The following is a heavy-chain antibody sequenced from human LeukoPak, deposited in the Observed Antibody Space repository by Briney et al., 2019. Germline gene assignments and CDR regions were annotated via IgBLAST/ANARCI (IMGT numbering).Heavy chain of an antibody. CDR3: ARAGYSYGHFDY. J-gene: IGHJ4*02. Sequence: GGSLRLSCAASGFTFSSYEMNWVRQAPGKGLEWVSYISSSSSYIYYADSVKGRFTISRDNAKDSLYLQMNSLRAEDTAVYYCARAGYSYGHFDYWGQGTLVTVSS. D-gene: IGHD5-18*01. CDR2: ISSSSSYI. CDR1: GFTFSSYE. V-gene: IGHV3-21*05.